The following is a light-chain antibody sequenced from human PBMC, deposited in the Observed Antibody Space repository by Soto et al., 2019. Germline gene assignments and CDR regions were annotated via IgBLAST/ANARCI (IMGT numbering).Light chain of an antibody. CDR1: QSVSSRY. J-gene: IGKJ3*01. CDR2: GAS. Sequence: EIVLTQSPGTLSLSPGERATLSCRASQSVSSRYLAWYQQKAGQAPRLPIYGASSRATGIPDRFSGSGSGTDFTLTISRLEPEDVAVYYCQQYGSSFTFGPGTKVDIK. CDR3: QQYGSSFT. V-gene: IGKV3-20*01.